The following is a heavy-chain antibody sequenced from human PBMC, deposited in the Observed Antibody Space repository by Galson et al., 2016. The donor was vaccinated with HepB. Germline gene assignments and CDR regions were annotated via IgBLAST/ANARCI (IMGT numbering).Heavy chain of an antibody. CDR1: GFIFSSYA. CDR3: AKSRLVGATDFDH. Sequence: SLRLSCAASGFIFSSYAMSWVRQAPGKGLEWVSTVSGIGGSTYYPDSVKGRFTISRDNSKNMVFLLMNSLRADDTAVYYCAKSRLVGATDFDHWGQGTLVTVSS. CDR2: VSGIGGST. D-gene: IGHD1-26*01. V-gene: IGHV3-23*01. J-gene: IGHJ4*02.